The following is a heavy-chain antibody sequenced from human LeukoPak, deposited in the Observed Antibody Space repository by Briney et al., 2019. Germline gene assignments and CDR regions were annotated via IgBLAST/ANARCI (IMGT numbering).Heavy chain of an antibody. CDR1: GYTFTSYD. V-gene: IGHV1-8*03. CDR3: ARKTPIAAAGTGGYYYYYYHLDV. D-gene: IGHD6-13*01. Sequence: ASVKVSCKASGYTFTSYDINWVRQATGQGLEWMGWMNPNSGNTGYAQKFQGRVTITRNTSISTAYMELSSLRSEDKARYYCARKTPIAAAGTGGYYYYYYHLDVWGKGTTVTVSS. CDR2: MNPNSGNT. J-gene: IGHJ6*03.